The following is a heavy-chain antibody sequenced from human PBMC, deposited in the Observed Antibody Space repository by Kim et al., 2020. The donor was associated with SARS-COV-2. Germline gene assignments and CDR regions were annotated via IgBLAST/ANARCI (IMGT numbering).Heavy chain of an antibody. J-gene: IGHJ4*02. Sequence: YNEYAVSVKSRITINPDTSKNQFSLQLNFVSPDDTAVYYCARMRSGVADYWGQGTLVTVSS. D-gene: IGHD6-13*01. CDR2: YN. CDR3: ARMRSGVADY. V-gene: IGHV6-1*01.